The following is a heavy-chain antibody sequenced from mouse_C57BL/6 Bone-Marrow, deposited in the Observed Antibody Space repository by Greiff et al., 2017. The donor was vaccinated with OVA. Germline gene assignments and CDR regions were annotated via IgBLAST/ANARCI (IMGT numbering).Heavy chain of an antibody. CDR3: ARSRCYFDY. CDR1: GFTFTSYW. CDR2: IDPSDSET. Sequence: QVQLQQPGAELVRPGSSVKLSCKASGFTFTSYWMHWVKQRPIQGLEWIGNIDPSDSETHYNQKFKDKATLTVDKSSSTACMQLSSLTSEDSAVYYCARSRCYFDYWGQGTTLTVSS. J-gene: IGHJ2*01. V-gene: IGHV1-52*01.